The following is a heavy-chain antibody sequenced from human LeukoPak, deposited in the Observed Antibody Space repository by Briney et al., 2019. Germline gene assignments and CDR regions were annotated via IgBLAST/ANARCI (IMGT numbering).Heavy chain of an antibody. V-gene: IGHV1-69*13. J-gene: IGHJ6*03. CDR2: IIPIFGTA. Sequence: SVKVSCKASGGTFSSYAISWVRQAPGQGLEWMGGIIPIFGTANYAQKFQGRVTITADESTSTAYMELSSLRSEDTAVYYCATLIAAAGPQYYYYYMDVWGKGTTVTISS. CDR1: GGTFSSYA. D-gene: IGHD6-13*01. CDR3: ATLIAAAGPQYYYYYMDV.